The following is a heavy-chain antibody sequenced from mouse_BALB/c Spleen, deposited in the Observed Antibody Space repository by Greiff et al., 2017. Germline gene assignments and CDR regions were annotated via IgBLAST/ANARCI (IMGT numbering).Heavy chain of an antibody. CDR3: ARIYYDYPYYFDY. Sequence: VQLKESGPGLVKPSQSLSLTCTVTGYSITSDYAWNWIRQFPGNKLEWMGYISYSGSTSYNPSLKSRISITRDTSKNQFFLQLNSVTTEDTATYYCARIYYDYPYYFDYWGQGTTLTVSS. CDR2: ISYSGST. J-gene: IGHJ2*01. CDR1: GYSITSDYA. V-gene: IGHV3-2*02. D-gene: IGHD2-4*01.